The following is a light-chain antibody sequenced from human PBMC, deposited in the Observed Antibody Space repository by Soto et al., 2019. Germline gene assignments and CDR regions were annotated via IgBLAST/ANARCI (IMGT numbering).Light chain of an antibody. J-gene: IGKJ1*01. CDR1: QSISSW. CDR2: DAS. CDR3: QQYMSYS. Sequence: DIQVTQSPSTLSASLGDRVTITCRASQSISSWLAWYQQKPGKAPKLLIYDASSLESGVPSRFSGSGSGTEFTLTISSLQPDDFATYYCQQYMSYSFGQGTKVDIK. V-gene: IGKV1-5*01.